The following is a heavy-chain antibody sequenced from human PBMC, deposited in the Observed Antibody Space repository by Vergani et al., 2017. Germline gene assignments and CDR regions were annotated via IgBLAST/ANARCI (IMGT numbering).Heavy chain of an antibody. J-gene: IGHJ4*02. Sequence: EVQIVDSGGALVQPGWSLRLSCAASGSIFNSYSMGFVRQAPVNGLAWVANIWESGSDKFYVDSVRGRFTISRENAKNSLYLQINYLRVDDTAVYYCVRDIKGFDSWGQGTLVTVSS. CDR3: VRDIKGFDS. CDR1: GSIFNSYS. V-gene: IGHV3-7*01. CDR2: IWESGSDK.